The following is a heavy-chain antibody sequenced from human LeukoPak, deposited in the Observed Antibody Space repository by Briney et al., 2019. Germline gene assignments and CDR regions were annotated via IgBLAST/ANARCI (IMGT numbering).Heavy chain of an antibody. CDR1: GGSISSYY. CDR2: IYYSGST. J-gene: IGHJ3*02. D-gene: IGHD3-16*02. Sequence: PSETLSLTCTVSGGSISSYYWSWIRQPPGKGLEWIGYIYYSGSTNYNPSLKSRVTISVDTSKNQFSPKLSSVTAADTAVYYCARLFPSYDYVWGSYRINAFDIWGQGTMVTVSS. CDR3: ARLFPSYDYVWGSYRINAFDI. V-gene: IGHV4-59*08.